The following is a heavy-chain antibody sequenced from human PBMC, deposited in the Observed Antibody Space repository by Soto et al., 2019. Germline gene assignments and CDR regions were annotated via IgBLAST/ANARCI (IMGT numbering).Heavy chain of an antibody. CDR2: IHYRENT. J-gene: IGHJ4*02. CDR3: ARTHTVTHARLY. D-gene: IGHD4-17*01. Sequence: QVQLQESGPRLVKPSQTLSLTCTVSGDSINTGGHYWAWIRQHPEKGLEWIGSIHYRENTYYNPSLRSRVTISVDASKDQFSLRLNSVKVADTAMYYCARTHTVTHARLYWGRGIQVAVSS. CDR1: GDSINTGGHY. V-gene: IGHV4-31*03.